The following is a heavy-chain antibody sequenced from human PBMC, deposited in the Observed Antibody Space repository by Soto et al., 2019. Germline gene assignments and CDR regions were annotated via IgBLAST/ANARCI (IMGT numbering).Heavy chain of an antibody. J-gene: IGHJ4*02. V-gene: IGHV1-3*01. CDR3: ARGLEGSADY. CDR1: GYTFTTHV. CDR2: VNGGNGNT. Sequence: ASVKVSCKASGYTFTTHVMHWVRQAPGQRLEWMGWVNGGNGNTEYSQKFQGRVTITRNTSISTAYMELSSLRSEDTAVYYCARGLEGSADYWGQGTLVTVSS. D-gene: IGHD6-19*01.